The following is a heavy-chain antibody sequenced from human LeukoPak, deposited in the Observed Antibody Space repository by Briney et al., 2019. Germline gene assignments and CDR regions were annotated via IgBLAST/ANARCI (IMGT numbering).Heavy chain of an antibody. CDR1: GFTFSGSA. CDR2: IRSKANSYAT. Sequence: GSLRLSCAASGFTFSGSAMHWVRQASGKGLEWVGRIRSKANSYATAYAASVKGRFTISRDNSKNTLYLQMNSLRLEDAAVYYCARGWGGSSLPFDSWGQGTLVTVSS. CDR3: ARGWGGSSLPFDS. D-gene: IGHD3-16*01. J-gene: IGHJ4*02. V-gene: IGHV3-73*01.